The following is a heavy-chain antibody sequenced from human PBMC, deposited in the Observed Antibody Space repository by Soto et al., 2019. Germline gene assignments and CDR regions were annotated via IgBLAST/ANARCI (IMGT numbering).Heavy chain of an antibody. CDR2: ISAHNGNR. D-gene: IGHD1-1*01. J-gene: IGHJ4*02. V-gene: IGHV1-18*01. CDR3: ARGRYGDY. Sequence: QVHLVQSGAEVKKPGASVKVSCRGSGYAFTTYGITWVRQAAVRGVEGMGWISAHNGNRNYAQNLQGRVTVTTDTSTSTTYMELRSLRYYDTAVYYWARGRYGDYWGQGALVTVSS. CDR1: GYAFTTYG.